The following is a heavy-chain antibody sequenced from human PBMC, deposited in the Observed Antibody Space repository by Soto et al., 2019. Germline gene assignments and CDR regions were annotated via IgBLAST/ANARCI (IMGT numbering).Heavy chain of an antibody. CDR3: AKTGGSSGYYFDY. CDR1: EFTFSSYG. Sequence: QVQLVESGGGVVQPGRSLRLSCAASEFTFSSYGMHWVRQAPGKGLEWVAVISYDGSNKYYADSVKGRFTISRDNSKNTLYLQMNSLRAEDTAVYYCAKTGGSSGYYFDYWGQGTLVTVSS. CDR2: ISYDGSNK. J-gene: IGHJ4*02. D-gene: IGHD3-16*01. V-gene: IGHV3-30*18.